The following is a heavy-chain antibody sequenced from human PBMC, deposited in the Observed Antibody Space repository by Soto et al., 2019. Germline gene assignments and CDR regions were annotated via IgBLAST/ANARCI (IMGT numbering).Heavy chain of an antibody. D-gene: IGHD3-10*01. V-gene: IGHV3-15*01. J-gene: IGHJ6*02. CDR1: GFTFSHAW. CDR2: IKSLSDGGTA. Sequence: EVQLVESGGGLVKPGGSLRISCTASGFTFSHAWMTWVRQTPGMGLEWVGRIKSLSDGGTADYGEPVKGRFTLSRDDSRNTVFLQMTSLKTDDTAVYYCYIPFYYHSMDVWGQGTTVTVSS. CDR3: YIPFYYHSMDV.